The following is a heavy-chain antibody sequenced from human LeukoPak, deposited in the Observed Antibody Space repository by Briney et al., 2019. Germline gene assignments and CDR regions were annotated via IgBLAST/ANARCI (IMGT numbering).Heavy chain of an antibody. CDR3: ASSPQYYGSGTYYYYMDV. J-gene: IGHJ6*03. D-gene: IGHD3-10*01. CDR2: IKQDGSEK. V-gene: IGHV3-7*01. Sequence: GGPLRLSCAASGFTFSSYWMSWVRQAPGKGLEWVANIKQDGSEKYYVDSVKGRFTISRDNAKNSLYLQMNSLRAEDTAVYYCASSPQYYGSGTYYYYMDVWGKGTTVTVSS. CDR1: GFTFSSYW.